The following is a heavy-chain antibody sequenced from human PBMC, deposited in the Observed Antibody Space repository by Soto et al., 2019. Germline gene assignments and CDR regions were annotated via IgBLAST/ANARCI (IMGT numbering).Heavy chain of an antibody. CDR1: EFTFSNYW. Sequence: GGSLGLACTASEFTFSNYWMHWVRQAPGKGLVWVSRINSDGSITTYADSVKGRFTISRDNARNTLYLQMNSLRAEETAVYYRAGRASGSFDSWGRGTMVPVSS. CDR2: INSDGSIT. CDR3: AGRASGSFDS. D-gene: IGHD3-10*01. V-gene: IGHV3-74*01. J-gene: IGHJ4*03.